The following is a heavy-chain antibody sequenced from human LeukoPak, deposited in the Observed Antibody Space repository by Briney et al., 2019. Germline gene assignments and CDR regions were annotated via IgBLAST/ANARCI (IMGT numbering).Heavy chain of an antibody. CDR3: AADLNYYDSSGYLDY. CDR1: GFTFTSSA. Sequence: ASVKVSCKAPGFTFTSSAMQWVRQARGQRLEWIGWIVVGSGNTNYAQKFQERVTITRDMSTSTAYMELSSLRSEDTAVYYCAADLNYYDSSGYLDYWGQGTLVTVSS. CDR2: IVVGSGNT. J-gene: IGHJ4*02. V-gene: IGHV1-58*02. D-gene: IGHD3-22*01.